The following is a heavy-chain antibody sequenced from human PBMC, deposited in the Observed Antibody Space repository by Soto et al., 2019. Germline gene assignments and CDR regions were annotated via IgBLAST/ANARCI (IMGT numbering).Heavy chain of an antibody. D-gene: IGHD2-15*01. V-gene: IGHV4-59*01. J-gene: IGHJ4*02. CDR3: TRRQGSYLDQ. Sequence: QVQLQESGPGLVKPSETLSLNCTVSGGSISSFYWSWVRQTPGKGLEWIGYISYSGSTNYNPSLNSRVTISVDTSKKQFSLKLTSVTTADTAVHYCTRRQGSYLDQWGQGTLVTVSS. CDR2: ISYSGST. CDR1: GGSISSFY.